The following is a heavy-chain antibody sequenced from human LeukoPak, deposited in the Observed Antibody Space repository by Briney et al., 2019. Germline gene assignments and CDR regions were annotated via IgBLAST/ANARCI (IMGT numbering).Heavy chain of an antibody. D-gene: IGHD1-26*01. CDR1: GFTFSSYS. Sequence: GGSLRLSCAASGFTFSSYSMNWVRQAPGQGLEWVSSISSSSGYIWYVDSVKGRFTISRDNAKNSLYLQMNSLRAEDTAVYYCARDPYSGSYGNYYYYFMDVWGKGTTVTISS. J-gene: IGHJ6*03. CDR2: ISSSSGYI. V-gene: IGHV3-21*01. CDR3: ARDPYSGSYGNYYYYFMDV.